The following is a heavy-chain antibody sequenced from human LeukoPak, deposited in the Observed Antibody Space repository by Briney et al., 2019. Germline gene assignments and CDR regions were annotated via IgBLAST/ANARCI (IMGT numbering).Heavy chain of an antibody. D-gene: IGHD3-3*01. CDR2: ISYDGSNK. CDR3: ARDLMSYEF. Sequence: PGGSLRLSCAASGFTFSSYAMHWVRQAPGKGLEWVAVISYDGSNKYYADSVKGRFTISRDNSKNTLYLQMNSLRPEDTAVYYCARDLMSYEFWGQGTLVTVSS. CDR1: GFTFSSYA. V-gene: IGHV3-30-3*01. J-gene: IGHJ4*02.